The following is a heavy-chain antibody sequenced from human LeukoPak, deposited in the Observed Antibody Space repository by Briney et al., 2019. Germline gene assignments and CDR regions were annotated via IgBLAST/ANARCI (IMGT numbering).Heavy chain of an antibody. Sequence: ASVKLSCKASGYTFTGYYMHWVRQAPGQGLEWMGWINPNSGGTNYAQTFQGRVTITRDTSINTAYMELSRLRSDDTAVYYCSRVWWLDYYLVQWGQRTLVTLSS. CDR3: SRVWWLDYYLVQ. CDR1: GYTFTGYY. CDR2: INPNSGGT. D-gene: IGHD2/OR15-2a*01. J-gene: IGHJ4*02. V-gene: IGHV1-2*02.